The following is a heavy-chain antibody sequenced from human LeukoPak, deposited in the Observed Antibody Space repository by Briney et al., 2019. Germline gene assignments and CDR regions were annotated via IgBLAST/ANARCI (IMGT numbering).Heavy chain of an antibody. CDR3: ARGAYDFWSGRKDNDAFDI. D-gene: IGHD3-3*01. V-gene: IGHV1-2*02. CDR2: INPNSGGT. J-gene: IGHJ3*02. CDR1: GYTFSSYD. Sequence: ASVKVSCKASGYTFSSYDINWVRQAPGQGLEWMGWINPNSGGTNYAQKSQGRVTMTRDTSISTAYMELSRLRSDDTAVYYCARGAYDFWSGRKDNDAFDIWGQGTMVTVSS.